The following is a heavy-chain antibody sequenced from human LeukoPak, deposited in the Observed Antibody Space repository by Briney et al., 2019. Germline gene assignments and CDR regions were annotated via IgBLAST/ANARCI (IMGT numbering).Heavy chain of an antibody. Sequence: GASVKVSCKASGYTFTSYDINWVRQATGQGLEWMGWINLNSGNTGYAQNFQGRLTMTRDTSINTAYMELSTLRSEDTAVYCCARVTGSIDYWGQGTLVTVSS. J-gene: IGHJ4*02. V-gene: IGHV1-8*01. CDR2: INLNSGNT. D-gene: IGHD1-26*01. CDR1: GYTFTSYD. CDR3: ARVTGSIDY.